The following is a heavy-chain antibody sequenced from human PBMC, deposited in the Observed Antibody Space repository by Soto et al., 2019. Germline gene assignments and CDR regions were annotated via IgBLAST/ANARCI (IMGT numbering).Heavy chain of an antibody. V-gene: IGHV4-31*03. J-gene: IGHJ4*02. CDR3: ARVNIAEYFDY. CDR1: GGSISSGGYY. CDR2: IYYSGST. Sequence: SETLSLTCTVSGGSISSGGYYWSWIRQHPGKGLEWIGYIYYSGSTYYNPSLKSRVTISVDTSKNQFSLKLSSVTAADTAVYYCARVNIAEYFDYWGQGTLVTVPQ. D-gene: IGHD3-10*02.